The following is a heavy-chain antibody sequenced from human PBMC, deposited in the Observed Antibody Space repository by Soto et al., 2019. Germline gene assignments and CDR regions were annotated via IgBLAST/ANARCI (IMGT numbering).Heavy chain of an antibody. V-gene: IGHV4-59*01. J-gene: IGHJ5*02. CDR2: IYYSGCT. CDR3: ARDRHWFDP. Sequence: PSETLWFPGTLFGGSIISYYWSWLRHPPGKGLEWLGYIYYSGCTNYNPSLTSRVTISVDTSKNQFSLKLSSVTAADTAVYYCARDRHWFDPWGQGTLVTVSS. CDR1: GGSIISYY.